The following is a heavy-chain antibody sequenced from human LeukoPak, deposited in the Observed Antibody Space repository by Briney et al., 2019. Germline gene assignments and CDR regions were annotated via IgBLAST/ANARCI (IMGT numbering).Heavy chain of an antibody. J-gene: IGHJ4*02. D-gene: IGHD5-18*01. CDR1: GFTFSTYA. Sequence: PGGSLTLSCAASGFTFSTYAMSWVRQAPRKGLEWVSAISGSGGSTYYADSVKGRFAISRDNSKNTLYLQMNSLRAEDTAIYYCAKDNGYHYLHYWGQGTLVTVSS. CDR2: ISGSGGST. V-gene: IGHV3-23*01. CDR3: AKDNGYHYLHY.